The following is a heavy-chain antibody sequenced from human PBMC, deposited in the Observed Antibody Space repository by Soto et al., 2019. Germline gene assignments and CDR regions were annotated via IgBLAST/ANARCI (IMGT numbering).Heavy chain of an antibody. Sequence: QVQLQQSGPGLVKPSQTLSLTCAISGDSVSSNSAAWNWIRQSPSRGLEWLGRTYYRSKWYNDYAVSVKSHITITPATSKNQFSLQLNSVTPEDTAVYYCARAPATLTTGRPYNWFDPWGQGTLVTVSS. D-gene: IGHD4-4*01. CDR3: ARAPATLTTGRPYNWFDP. V-gene: IGHV6-1*01. CDR1: GDSVSSNSAA. J-gene: IGHJ5*02. CDR2: TYYRSKWYN.